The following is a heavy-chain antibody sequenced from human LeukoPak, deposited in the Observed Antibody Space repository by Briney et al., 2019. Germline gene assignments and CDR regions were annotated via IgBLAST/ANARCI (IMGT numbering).Heavy chain of an antibody. V-gene: IGHV1-3*01. Sequence: ASVKVSCKASGYTFTNYAMHWVRQAPGQRLEWMGWINAGNGNTKYSQKFQGRVTITRDMSTSTAYMELSSLRSEDTAVYYCAAAIGVTLDYWGQGTLVTVSS. D-gene: IGHD2-21*02. CDR1: GYTFTNYA. J-gene: IGHJ4*02. CDR3: AAAIGVTLDY. CDR2: INAGNGNT.